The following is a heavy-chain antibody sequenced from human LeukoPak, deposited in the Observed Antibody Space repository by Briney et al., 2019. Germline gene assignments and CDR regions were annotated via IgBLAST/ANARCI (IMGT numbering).Heavy chain of an antibody. CDR2: ISGSGGNA. D-gene: IGHD3-10*01. CDR3: AKDWSSTSYYGSGSYDY. Sequence: GGSLRLSCAASGFTFSSYAMTWVRQDPGKGLEWVSVISGSGGNAYYADSVKGRFTISRDNSKNTLYLQMNSLRAEDTAVYYCAKDWSSTSYYGSGSYDYWGQGTLVTVSS. J-gene: IGHJ4*02. CDR1: GFTFSSYA. V-gene: IGHV3-23*01.